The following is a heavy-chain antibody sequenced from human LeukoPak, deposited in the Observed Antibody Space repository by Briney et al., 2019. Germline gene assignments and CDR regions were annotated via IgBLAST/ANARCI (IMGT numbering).Heavy chain of an antibody. V-gene: IGHV4-39*07. CDR2: IYYSGST. CDR3: ARDIRGAFDI. Sequence: SETLSLTCTVSGGSISSSSYYWGWLRQPPGKGLEWIGSIYYSGSTYYNPSLKSRVTISVDTSKNQFSLKLSSVTAADTAVYYCARDIRGAFDIWGQGTMVTVSS. CDR1: GGSISSSSYY. J-gene: IGHJ3*02. D-gene: IGHD3-3*02.